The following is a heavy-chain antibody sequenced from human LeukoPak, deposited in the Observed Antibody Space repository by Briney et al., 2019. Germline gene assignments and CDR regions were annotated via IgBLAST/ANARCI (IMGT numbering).Heavy chain of an antibody. Sequence: ASVKVSCKASGGTFSSYAISWVRQAPGQGLEWMGGIIPIFGTANYAQKFLGRVTITTDESTSTAYMELSSLRSEDTAVYYCARPRTVVPAALDYWGQGTLVTVSS. CDR2: IIPIFGTA. V-gene: IGHV1-69*05. D-gene: IGHD2-2*01. CDR3: ARPRTVVPAALDY. J-gene: IGHJ4*02. CDR1: GGTFSSYA.